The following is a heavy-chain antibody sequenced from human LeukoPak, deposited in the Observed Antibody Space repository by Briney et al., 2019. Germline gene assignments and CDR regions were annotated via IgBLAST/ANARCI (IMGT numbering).Heavy chain of an antibody. CDR2: ISSSGSTI. CDR1: GFTFTSYS. D-gene: IGHD2-2*01. V-gene: IGHV3-48*04. Sequence: GGSLRLSCAASGFTFTSYSMNWVRQAPGKGLEWVSYISSSGSTIYYADSVKGRFTISRDNAKNSLYLQMNSLRAEDTAVYYCASATWIYCSSTSCPQGPYYFDYWGQGTLVTVSS. J-gene: IGHJ4*02. CDR3: ASATWIYCSSTSCPQGPYYFDY.